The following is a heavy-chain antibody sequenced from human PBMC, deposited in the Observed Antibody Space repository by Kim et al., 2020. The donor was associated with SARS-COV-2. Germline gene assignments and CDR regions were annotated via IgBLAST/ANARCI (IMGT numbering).Heavy chain of an antibody. CDR1: GFTFSSYG. CDR3: AKGPQITMIVVVEFDY. Sequence: GGSLRLSCAASGFTFSSYGMHWVRQAPGKGLEWVAVISYDGSNKYYADSVKGRFTISRDNSKNTLYLQMNSLRAEDTAVYYCAKGPQITMIVVVEFDYWGQGTLVTVSS. V-gene: IGHV3-30*18. D-gene: IGHD3-22*01. CDR2: ISYDGSNK. J-gene: IGHJ4*02.